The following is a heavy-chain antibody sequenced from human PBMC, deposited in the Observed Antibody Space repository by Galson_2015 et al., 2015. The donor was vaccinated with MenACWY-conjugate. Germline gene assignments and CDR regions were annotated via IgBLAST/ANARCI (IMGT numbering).Heavy chain of an antibody. Sequence: SLRLSCAASGFNLNFYALNWVRQAPGKGLEWISFISLSGSTAHYADSVKGRFNISRDHAKKLLFLQMNSLRDEDTAVYFCARRQRVITYAVDGGVDCMDVWGQGTTVIVSS. CDR1: GFNLNFYA. J-gene: IGHJ6*02. V-gene: IGHV3-48*02. CDR3: ARRQRVITYAVDGGVDCMDV. D-gene: IGHD3-16*01. CDR2: ISLSGSTA.